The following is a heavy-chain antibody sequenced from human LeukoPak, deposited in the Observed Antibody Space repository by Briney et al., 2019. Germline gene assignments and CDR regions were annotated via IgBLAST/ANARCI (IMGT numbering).Heavy chain of an antibody. Sequence: GGSLRLSCAASGFIFSRFWMNWVRQAPGKGLEWVSSISSSSSYIYYADSVKGRFTISRDNAKNSLYLQMNSLRAEDTAVYYCARGDYYDSSGYYYRPPPGGFDYWGQGTLVTASS. CDR2: ISSSSSYI. CDR3: ARGDYYDSSGYYYRPPPGGFDY. D-gene: IGHD3-22*01. J-gene: IGHJ4*02. CDR1: GFIFSRFW. V-gene: IGHV3-21*01.